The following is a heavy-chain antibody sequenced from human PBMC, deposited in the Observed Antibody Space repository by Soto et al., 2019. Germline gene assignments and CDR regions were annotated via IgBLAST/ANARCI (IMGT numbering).Heavy chain of an antibody. J-gene: IGHJ4*02. V-gene: IGHV3-53*01. CDR2: IYIGGST. CDR3: ARDYVGYDFWSASFAY. CDR1: GFTVSSNY. Sequence: GGSLRLSCAASGFTVSSNYMSWVRQAPGKGLEWVSVIYIGGSTYYADSLKGRFTISRDNSKNTLYLQMNSLRAEDTAVYYCARDYVGYDFWSASFAYWGQGTLVTVSS. D-gene: IGHD3-3*01.